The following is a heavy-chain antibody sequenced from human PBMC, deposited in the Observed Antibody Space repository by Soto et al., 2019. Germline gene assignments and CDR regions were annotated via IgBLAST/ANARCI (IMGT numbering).Heavy chain of an antibody. CDR3: TTEGGACSGRRCSSAK. CDR2: IRHDGGEK. V-gene: IGHV3-33*01. J-gene: IGHJ4*02. CDR1: GFIFNTHG. D-gene: IGHD2-21*01. Sequence: QVQPVESGGGVVQPGTSLRLSSVTSGFIFNTHGMHWVRQAPGKGLEWVAVIRHDGGEKYYADSVKGRFTIYRDESKNTRHLEMNSLRAEDTAVYYCTTEGGACSGRRCSSAKWGPGTLVTVFS.